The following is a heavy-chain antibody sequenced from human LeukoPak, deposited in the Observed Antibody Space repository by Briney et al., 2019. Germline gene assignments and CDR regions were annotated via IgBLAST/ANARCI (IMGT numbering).Heavy chain of an antibody. CDR1: GYTFTGYY. CDR3: ARTPRYCSGGSCYFQVPYSSGWYVGDFYFDY. J-gene: IGHJ4*02. Sequence: GASVKVSCKASGYTFTGYYIHWVRQAPGQGLEWMGIINPSDGSTSYAQKFQGRVTMTRDMSTSTVYMELSSLRSEDTAVYYCARTPRYCSGGSCYFQVPYSSGWYVGDFYFDYWGQGTLVTVSS. CDR2: INPSDGST. D-gene: IGHD2-15*01. V-gene: IGHV1-46*01.